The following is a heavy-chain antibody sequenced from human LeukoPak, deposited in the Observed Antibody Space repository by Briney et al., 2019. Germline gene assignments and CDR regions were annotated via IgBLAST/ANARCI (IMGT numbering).Heavy chain of an antibody. D-gene: IGHD6-19*01. V-gene: IGHV4-34*01. CDR2: INHSGST. CDR3: ARRAGSGWYVNKAPFDY. J-gene: IGHJ4*02. CDR1: GGSFSGYY. Sequence: SETLSLTCAVYGGSFSGYYWSWIRQPPGKGLEWIGEINHSGSTNYNPSLKSRVTISVDTSKNQFSLKLSSVTAADTAVYYCARRAGSGWYVNKAPFDYWGQGTLVTVSS.